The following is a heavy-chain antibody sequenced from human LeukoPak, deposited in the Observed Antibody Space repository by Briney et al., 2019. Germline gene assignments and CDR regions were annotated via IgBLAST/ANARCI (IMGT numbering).Heavy chain of an antibody. Sequence: ASVKVSCKASGGTFSSYGFSWVRQGPGQGLEWMGGTIPMFHTTVYAQKFQGRVTISTDESTSTAYMEVSSLRSEDTAAYYCARGGVTTLDWFDPWGQGTLVTVSS. CDR3: ARGGVTTLDWFDP. CDR2: TIPMFHTT. V-gene: IGHV1-69*05. CDR1: GGTFSSYG. J-gene: IGHJ5*02. D-gene: IGHD1-1*01.